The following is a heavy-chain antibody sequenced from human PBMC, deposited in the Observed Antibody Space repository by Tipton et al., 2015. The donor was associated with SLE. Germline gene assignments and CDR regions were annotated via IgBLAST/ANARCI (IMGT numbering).Heavy chain of an antibody. Sequence: TLSLTCTVSGGSISGYYWSWIRQPPGKGLDWIGYIHLSGNTFYNPALESRLTISFDTSKNQFSVKLTSVTAADTAVYYCARGGSGDGANPFDPWGQGTLVTVSS. CDR1: GGSISGYY. J-gene: IGHJ5*02. D-gene: IGHD4/OR15-4a*01. CDR2: IHLSGNT. V-gene: IGHV4-4*08. CDR3: ARGGSGDGANPFDP.